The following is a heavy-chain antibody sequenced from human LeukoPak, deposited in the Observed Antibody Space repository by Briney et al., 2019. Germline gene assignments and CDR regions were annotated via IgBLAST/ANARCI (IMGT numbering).Heavy chain of an antibody. CDR3: AKDHVAVAGFIDY. J-gene: IGHJ4*02. CDR2: ISGDGGST. V-gene: IGHV3-43*02. D-gene: IGHD6-19*01. Sequence: GGSLRLSCAASGFTFDDYAMHWARQAPGKGLEWVSLISGDGGSTYYADSVEGRFTISRDNSKNSLHLQMNSLRTEDTALYYCAKDHVAVAGFIDYLGQGTLVTVSS. CDR1: GFTFDDYA.